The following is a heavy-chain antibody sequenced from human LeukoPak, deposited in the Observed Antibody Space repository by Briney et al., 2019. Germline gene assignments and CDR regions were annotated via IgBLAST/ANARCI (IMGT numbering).Heavy chain of an antibody. V-gene: IGHV3-30*18. D-gene: IGHD6-19*01. CDR3: AKAASSGWSLHY. Sequence: GGSLRLSCAVSGFNFNTYGIHWVRQTPGKGLEWVALISYDGTKKWYADSVKGRFTISRDNSKNTLYLQMNSLRAKDTAVYYCAKAASSGWSLHYWGQGTLVTVSS. J-gene: IGHJ4*02. CDR1: GFNFNTYG. CDR2: ISYDGTKK.